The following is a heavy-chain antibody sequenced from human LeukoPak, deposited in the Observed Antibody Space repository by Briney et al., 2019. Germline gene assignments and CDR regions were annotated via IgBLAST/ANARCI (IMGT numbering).Heavy chain of an antibody. D-gene: IGHD1-26*01. CDR1: GGTFSSYA. CDR3: AHFNSGSGGWFDP. CDR2: IIPIFGIA. Sequence: GSSVKVSCKASGGTFSSYAISWVRQAPGQGLEWMGRIIPIFGIASYAQKFQGRVTITADKSTSTAYMELSSLRSEDTAVYYCAHFNSGSGGWFDPWGQGTLVTVSS. J-gene: IGHJ5*02. V-gene: IGHV1-69*04.